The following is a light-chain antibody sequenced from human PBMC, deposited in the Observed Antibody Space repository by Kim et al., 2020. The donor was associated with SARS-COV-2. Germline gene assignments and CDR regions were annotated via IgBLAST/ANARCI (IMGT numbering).Light chain of an antibody. CDR2: DAS. CDR3: QQRNSWPLT. CDR1: QSVRSY. V-gene: IGKV3-11*01. Sequence: EIVLTQSPATLSLSPGERATLSCRASQSVRSYLVWYQQKPGQAPRLLIYDASNRATGIPVRFSGSGSGTDFTLTISSLEPEDFAIYYCQQRNSWPLTFGGGNKVDIK. J-gene: IGKJ4*01.